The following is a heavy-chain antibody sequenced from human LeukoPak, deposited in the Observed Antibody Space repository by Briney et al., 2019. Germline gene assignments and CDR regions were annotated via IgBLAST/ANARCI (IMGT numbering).Heavy chain of an antibody. CDR2: IYYSGST. CDR3: AREGSQGGYPFQH. J-gene: IGHJ1*01. CDR1: GGSMSSSSYY. Sequence: SETLSLTCTVSGGSMSSSSYYWGWIRQPPGKGLEWIGSIYYSGSTYYNPSLKSRVTISVDTSKNQFSLKLSSVTAADTAVYYCAREGSQGGYPFQHWGQGTLVTVSS. D-gene: IGHD6-25*01. V-gene: IGHV4-39*07.